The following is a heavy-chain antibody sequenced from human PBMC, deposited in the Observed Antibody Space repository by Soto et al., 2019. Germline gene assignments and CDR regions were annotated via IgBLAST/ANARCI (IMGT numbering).Heavy chain of an antibody. Sequence: PGGSLRLSCVAAGFTFSSAAMNWVRQAPGKGLEWVSIISGSGGSTYYADSVKGRFTISRDNSKNTLYLQMNSLRAEDTAVYYCAKGHQQWLVYSTWDYWGQGTLVTVSS. CDR1: GFTFSSAA. J-gene: IGHJ4*02. CDR2: ISGSGGST. V-gene: IGHV3-23*01. D-gene: IGHD6-19*01. CDR3: AKGHQQWLVYSTWDY.